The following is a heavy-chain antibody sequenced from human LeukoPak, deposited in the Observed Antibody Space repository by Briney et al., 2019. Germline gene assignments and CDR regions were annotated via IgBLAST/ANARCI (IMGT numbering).Heavy chain of an antibody. D-gene: IGHD4-17*01. J-gene: IGHJ3*02. CDR3: ARGVYGDPRRRPNFDI. CDR2: INHSGST. Sequence: PSETLSLTCAVYGGSFSGYYWSWIRQPPGKGLEWIGEINHSGSTNYNPSLKSRVTISVDTSKNQFSLKLSSVTAADRAVYYCARGVYGDPRRRPNFDIWGQGTMVTVSS. CDR1: GGSFSGYY. V-gene: IGHV4-34*01.